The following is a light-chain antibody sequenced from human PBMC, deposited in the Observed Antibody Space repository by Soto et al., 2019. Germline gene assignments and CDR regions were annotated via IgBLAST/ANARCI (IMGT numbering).Light chain of an antibody. CDR2: MVS. J-gene: IGLJ1*01. Sequence: QSVLTQPASVSGSPGQSITISCTGTSSDVGNYNYVSWYQQYPGRVPKLLIYMVSIRPSGVSNRFSGSKSGNTASLTISGRQAEDEADYFCTSPTPGSLYVFGTGTQLTVL. V-gene: IGLV2-14*01. CDR1: SSDVGNYNY. CDR3: TSPTPGSLYV.